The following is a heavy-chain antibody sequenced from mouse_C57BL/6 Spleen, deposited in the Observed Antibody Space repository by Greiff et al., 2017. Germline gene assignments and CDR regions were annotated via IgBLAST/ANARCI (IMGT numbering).Heavy chain of an antibody. CDR2: INPNNGGT. D-gene: IGHD1-1*01. Sequence: EVQLQQSGPELVKPGASVKMSCKASGYTFTDYNMHWVKQSHGKSLEWIGYINPNNGGTSYNQKVKGKATLTVNKSSSTAYMELRSLTSEDSAVYYCAKGYYYGSGYFDVWGTGTTVTVSS. V-gene: IGHV1-22*01. CDR1: GYTFTDYN. CDR3: AKGYYYGSGYFDV. J-gene: IGHJ1*03.